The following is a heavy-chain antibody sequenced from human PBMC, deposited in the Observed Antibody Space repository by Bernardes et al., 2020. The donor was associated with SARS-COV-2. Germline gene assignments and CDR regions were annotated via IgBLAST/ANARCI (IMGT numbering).Heavy chain of an antibody. J-gene: IGHJ4*02. CDR1: GGSISNYY. V-gene: IGHV4-59*01. Sequence: SETLSLTCTVSGGSISNYYWSWIRQPPGKGLEWIAYFHYSGSTSYSPSLKSRVTISVDTSKNQFSLKLSTVTAADTAVYYCAGEWSSFDYWGQGALVTVSS. CDR2: FHYSGST. D-gene: IGHD1-26*01. CDR3: AGEWSSFDY.